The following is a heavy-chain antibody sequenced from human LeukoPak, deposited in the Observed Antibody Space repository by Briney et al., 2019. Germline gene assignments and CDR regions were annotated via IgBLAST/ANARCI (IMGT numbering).Heavy chain of an antibody. V-gene: IGHV3-43*02. Sequence: GGSLRLSCAASGFTFDDYAMHWVRQAPGKGLEWVSLITGDGGSTYYADSMKGRFTISRENSKNSLYLQMNRLRTEDTALYYCAKGYCSGGSCYYFDYWGQGTLVTVSP. CDR1: GFTFDDYA. D-gene: IGHD2-15*01. CDR3: AKGYCSGGSCYYFDY. J-gene: IGHJ4*02. CDR2: ITGDGGST.